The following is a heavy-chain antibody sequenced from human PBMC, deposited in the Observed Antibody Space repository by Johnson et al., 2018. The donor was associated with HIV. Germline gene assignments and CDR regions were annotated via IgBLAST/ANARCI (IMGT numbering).Heavy chain of an antibody. Sequence: VQLVESGGGVVQPGRSLRLSCAASGFTFSSYAMHWVRQAPGKGLEWVEVISYDGSNKYYADSVKGRFTISRDNSKNTLYLQMNSLRAEDTGVYYCASSEGARSSYGYPDSQGDAFDIWGQGTMVTVSS. D-gene: IGHD5-18*01. J-gene: IGHJ3*02. CDR2: ISYDGSNK. CDR3: ASSEGARSSYGYPDSQGDAFDI. CDR1: GFTFSSYA. V-gene: IGHV3-30-3*01.